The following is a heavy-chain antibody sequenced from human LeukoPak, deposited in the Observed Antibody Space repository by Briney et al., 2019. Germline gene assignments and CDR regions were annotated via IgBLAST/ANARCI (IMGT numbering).Heavy chain of an antibody. CDR2: INTETGNP. J-gene: IGHJ4*02. CDR3: ARGGHDSGGYYRYYFDY. D-gene: IGHD3-22*01. CDR1: GYTLSDYY. Sequence: ASVKVSCKTSGYTLSDYYIHWIRQAPGQGLEWVGWINTETGNPSYAQGLTGRFVFSLDTSVSTAYLQISSLKPEDTAVYYCARGGHDSGGYYRYYFDYWGQGTLVTVPS. V-gene: IGHV7-4-1*02.